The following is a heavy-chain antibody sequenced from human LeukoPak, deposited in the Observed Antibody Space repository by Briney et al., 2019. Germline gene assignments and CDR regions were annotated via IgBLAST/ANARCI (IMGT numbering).Heavy chain of an antibody. CDR3: AKDGDYYGSGSQADY. Sequence: GGSVRLSCAASGFTLSSYSMNWVRQAPGKGLEWVSSIISDSTYIYYADSVKGRFTISRDNAKNSLYLQMNSLRAEDTALYYCAKDGDYYGSGSQADYWGQGTLVTVSS. CDR2: IISDSTYI. V-gene: IGHV3-21*04. J-gene: IGHJ4*02. CDR1: GFTLSSYS. D-gene: IGHD3-10*01.